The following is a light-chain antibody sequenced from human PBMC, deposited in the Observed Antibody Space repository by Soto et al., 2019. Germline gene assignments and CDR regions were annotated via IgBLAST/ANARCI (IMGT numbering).Light chain of an antibody. CDR3: LQDYIHPLT. J-gene: IGKJ1*01. V-gene: IGKV1-6*01. CDR1: QAIRND. CDR2: SAS. Sequence: IQMTQSPSTLSASVGDRFTITCRASQAIRNDLGWYQQKPGKAPKLLIYSASSLHSGVPSRFSGSGSGTDFTLTISSLQPEDFAVYFCLQDYIHPLTFGQGTRWIS.